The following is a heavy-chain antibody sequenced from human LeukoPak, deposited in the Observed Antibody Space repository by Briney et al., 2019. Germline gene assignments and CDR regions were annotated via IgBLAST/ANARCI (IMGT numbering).Heavy chain of an antibody. CDR2: IIPILGIA. CDR3: ARGGYSGSPGAFDI. J-gene: IGHJ3*02. CDR1: GGTFSSYA. D-gene: IGHD1-26*01. V-gene: IGHV1-69*04. Sequence: ASVKVSCKASGGTFSSYAISWVRQAPGQGLEWMGRIIPILGIANYAQKFQGRVTITADKSTSTAYMELSSLRSEDTAVYYCARGGYSGSPGAFDIWGQGTMVTVSS.